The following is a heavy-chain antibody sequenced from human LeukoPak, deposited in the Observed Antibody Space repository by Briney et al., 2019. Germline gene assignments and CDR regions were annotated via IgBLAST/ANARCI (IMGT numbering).Heavy chain of an antibody. Sequence: SETLSLTCTVSGGSISSHYWSWLRQPPGKGLEWIGYISYIGSTNYSPSLKSRATISVDTSKNQFSLRLSSVTAADTAVYYCAGDHLALNALDIWGQGTMVTVSS. CDR1: GGSISSHY. J-gene: IGHJ3*02. CDR3: AGDHLALNALDI. V-gene: IGHV4-59*11. CDR2: ISYIGST.